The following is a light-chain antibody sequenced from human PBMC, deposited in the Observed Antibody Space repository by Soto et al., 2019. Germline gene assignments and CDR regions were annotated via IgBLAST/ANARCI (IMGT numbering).Light chain of an antibody. V-gene: IGKV3-15*01. CDR3: QQYSEWPLT. CDR1: RSITNR. CDR2: GAS. Sequence: EIVMTQSPATLCVSPGERAALSCRASRSITNRLGWYQQKHGQTPRLLVYGASTRATGVPARFSGSGSGTEFTLTISSLQSEDFAVYYCQQYSEWPLTFGGGTKVEIK. J-gene: IGKJ4*01.